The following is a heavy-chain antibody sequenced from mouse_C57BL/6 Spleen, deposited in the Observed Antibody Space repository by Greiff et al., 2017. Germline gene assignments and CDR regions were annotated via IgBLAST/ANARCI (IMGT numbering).Heavy chain of an antibody. Sequence: VQLQQSGPELVKPGASVKMSCKASGYTFTDYNMHWVKQSHGKSLEWIGYINPKNGGTSYNQKFKGKATLTVNESSSTAYMELRSLTSEDSAFYYCARGGLYGEEDYFDDWGQGTTLTVSS. V-gene: IGHV1-22*01. J-gene: IGHJ2*01. CDR1: GYTFTDYN. CDR3: ARGGLYGEEDYFDD. CDR2: INPKNGGT. D-gene: IGHD2-10*02.